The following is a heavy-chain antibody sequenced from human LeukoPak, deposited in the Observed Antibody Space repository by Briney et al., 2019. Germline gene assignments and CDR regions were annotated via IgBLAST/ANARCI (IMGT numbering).Heavy chain of an antibody. CDR1: GFTFSSYV. J-gene: IGHJ6*02. Sequence: GGSLRLSCAASGFTFSSYVMSWVRQAPGKGLEWVSVISDSSGSTVYADSVKGRFTISRDNSKNTLYLQMNSLRAEDTAVYYCARGSRYAYNWNPYYYGMDVWGQGTTVTVSS. CDR3: ARGSRYAYNWNPYYYGMDV. D-gene: IGHD1-20*01. V-gene: IGHV3-23*01. CDR2: ISDSSGST.